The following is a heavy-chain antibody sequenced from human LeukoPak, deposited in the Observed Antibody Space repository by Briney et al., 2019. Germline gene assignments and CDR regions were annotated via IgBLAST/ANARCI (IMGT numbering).Heavy chain of an antibody. CDR2: IYTSGST. V-gene: IGHV4-4*07. CDR1: GGSISSYY. J-gene: IGHJ6*03. D-gene: IGHD3-3*01. CDR3: ARSKAYDFWSGYYAGGYYYMDV. Sequence: SETLSLTCTVSGGSISSYYWSWIRQPAGKGLEWIGRIYTSGSTNYNPSLKSRVTMSVDTSKNQLSLNLSSVTAADTAVYYCARSKAYDFWSGYYAGGYYYMDVWGKGTTVTVSS.